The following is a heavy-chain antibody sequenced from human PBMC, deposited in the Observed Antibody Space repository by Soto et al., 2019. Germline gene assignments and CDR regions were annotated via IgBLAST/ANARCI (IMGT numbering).Heavy chain of an antibody. CDR3: ARNYCSSASCYSYYYYYMAV. D-gene: IGHD2-2*01. CDR2: IYYSGST. Sequence: SETLSLTCTVSGGSISSYYWSWIRQPPGKGLEWIGYIYYSGSTYYNPSLKSRITISVDTSENQFSLKLSSVTAADTAVYYCARNYCSSASCYSYYYYYMAVWGKGTTVTVSS. V-gene: IGHV4-59*12. J-gene: IGHJ6*03. CDR1: GGSISSYY.